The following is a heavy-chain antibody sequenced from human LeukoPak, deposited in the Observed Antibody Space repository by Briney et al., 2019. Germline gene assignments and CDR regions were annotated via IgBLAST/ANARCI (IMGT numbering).Heavy chain of an antibody. Sequence: PSETLSLTCTVSGGSISSHYWSWIRQPPGKGLEWIGYINYSGSTYYNPSLKSRVTISLDTSKNYFSLKLSSVTAADTAVYYCAGYDSSGYYGFGAFDIWGQGTVVTVSS. CDR2: INYSGST. J-gene: IGHJ3*02. CDR3: AGYDSSGYYGFGAFDI. D-gene: IGHD3-22*01. V-gene: IGHV4-59*11. CDR1: GGSISSHY.